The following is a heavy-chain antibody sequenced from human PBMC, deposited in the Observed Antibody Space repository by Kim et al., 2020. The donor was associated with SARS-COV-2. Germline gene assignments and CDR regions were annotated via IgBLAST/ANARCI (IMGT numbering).Heavy chain of an antibody. D-gene: IGHD3-22*01. J-gene: IGHJ5*02. CDR2: IYPGDSDT. CDR1: GYSFTSYW. CDR3: ARQALGYYDSSGYNWFDP. Sequence: GESLKISCKGSGYSFTSYWIGWVRQMPGKGLEWMGIIYPGDSDTRYSPSFQGQVTISADKSISTAYLQWSSLKASDTAMYYCARQALGYYDSSGYNWFDPWGQGTLVTVSS. V-gene: IGHV5-51*01.